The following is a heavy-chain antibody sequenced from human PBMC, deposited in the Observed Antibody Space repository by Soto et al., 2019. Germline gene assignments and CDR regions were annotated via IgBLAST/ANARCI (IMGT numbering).Heavy chain of an antibody. V-gene: IGHV3-30*14. D-gene: IGHD3-10*01. J-gene: IGHJ4*02. CDR1: GFIFNRSA. CDR2: ISHDGSKK. Sequence: QVQLVESGGGVVQPGRSLRLSCTASGFIFNRSAMHWVRQAPGRGLEWVAVISHDGSKKYHADSVEGRFTTARHNSKNPLYLQMNSLRPEDTAGYYCARDLTRFGEEIYFDYWGQGTLVTVSS. CDR3: ARDLTRFGEEIYFDY.